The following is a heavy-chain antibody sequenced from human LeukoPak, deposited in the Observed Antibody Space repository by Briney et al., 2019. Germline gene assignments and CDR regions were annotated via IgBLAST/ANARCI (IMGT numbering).Heavy chain of an antibody. CDR3: AHSARLPYSTGYYYDSFDM. V-gene: IGHV2-5*01. CDR2: NYWHDKD. J-gene: IGHJ3*02. D-gene: IGHD3-22*01. CDR1: GFSRPSSGLG. Sequence: SGPTLVKPTQTLTLTCTVFGFSRPSSGLGLGWIRQPPGKALEGNALNYWHDKDRYSPSMKSSITITIATSKSSVVMTITNMDPKDTGTYYCAHSARLPYSTGYYYDSFDMWGQGTQVTAAS.